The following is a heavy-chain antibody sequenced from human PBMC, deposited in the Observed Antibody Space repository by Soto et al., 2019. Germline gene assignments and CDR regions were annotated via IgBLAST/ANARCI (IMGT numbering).Heavy chain of an antibody. D-gene: IGHD3-10*01. CDR3: ARDQITMVRGARYYYGMDV. CDR1: GGSISSYY. V-gene: IGHV4-59*01. CDR2: IYYSGST. Sequence: PSETLSLTCTVSGGSISSYYWSWIRQPPGKELEWIGYIYYSGSTNYNPSLKSRVTISVDTSKNQFSLKLSSVTAADTAVYYCARDQITMVRGARYYYGMDVWGQGTTVTVSS. J-gene: IGHJ6*02.